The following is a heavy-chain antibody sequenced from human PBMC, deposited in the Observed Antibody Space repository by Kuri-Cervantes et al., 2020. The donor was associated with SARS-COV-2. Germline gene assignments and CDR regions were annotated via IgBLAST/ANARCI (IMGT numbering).Heavy chain of an antibody. CDR3: VRDGDHWNFDY. V-gene: IGHV3-23*01. D-gene: IGHD1-1*01. J-gene: IGHJ4*02. CDR2: ISPNSDHT. Sequence: GESLKISCVTSGFTFNNYAMSWVRQAPGKGLQWVSGISPNSDHTYYTDSVKGRFTLSRDNAKNMLFLQMNSLRAEDTAVYYCVRDGDHWNFDYWGQGTLVTVSS. CDR1: GFTFNNYA.